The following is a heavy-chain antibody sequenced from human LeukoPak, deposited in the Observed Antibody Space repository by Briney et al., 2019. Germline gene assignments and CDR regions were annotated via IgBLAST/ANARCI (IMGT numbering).Heavy chain of an antibody. Sequence: GASVKVSCKASGYTFTSYGISWARQAPGQGLEWMGWISAYNGNTNYAQNLQGRVTMTTDTSTSTAYMELRSLRSDDTAVYYCARDSGIVVVVAAADYWGQGTLVTVSS. CDR2: ISAYNGNT. CDR3: ARDSGIVVVVAAADY. V-gene: IGHV1-18*01. J-gene: IGHJ4*02. D-gene: IGHD2-15*01. CDR1: GYTFTSYG.